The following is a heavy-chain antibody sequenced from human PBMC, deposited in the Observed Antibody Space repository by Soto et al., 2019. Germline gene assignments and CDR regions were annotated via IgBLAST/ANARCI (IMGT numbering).Heavy chain of an antibody. CDR1: GFTFVDYA. Sequence: GGALRLSCTGSGFTFVDYAVNWFRQAALKVLEWVGCIRIESYGGTTEYAASVRGGFTISLEYCEARAYLQIYSLKTEDTAVYYCATDEAPDYWGQGILVTVSS. CDR2: IRIESYGGTT. V-gene: IGHV3-49*03. CDR3: ATDEAPDY. J-gene: IGHJ4*02.